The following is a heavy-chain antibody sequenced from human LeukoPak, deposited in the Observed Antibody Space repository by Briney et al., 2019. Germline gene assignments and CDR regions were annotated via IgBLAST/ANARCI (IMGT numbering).Heavy chain of an antibody. CDR2: INPSGGST. Sequence: ASVKVSCKASGYTFTSYFMHWVRQAPGQGLEWMGIINPSGGSTNYAQKFQGRVTMTRDTSTSTVYMELSSLRSEDTAVYYYAREPPNHYYFDYWGQGTLVTVSS. V-gene: IGHV1-46*01. CDR3: AREPPNHYYFDY. J-gene: IGHJ4*02. CDR1: GYTFTSYF. D-gene: IGHD1-14*01.